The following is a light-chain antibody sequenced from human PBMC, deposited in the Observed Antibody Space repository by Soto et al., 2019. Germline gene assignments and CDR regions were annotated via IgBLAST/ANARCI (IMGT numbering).Light chain of an antibody. CDR2: TAS. CDR1: QSISTY. Sequence: IQMTQSPSSLSASVGDRVTITCRASQSISTYLNWYQHKPGKAPRLLIYTASSLQSGVPSRFSGSGSGTEFTLTISTLQPDDFATYSCQQNYSTPWTFGQGTKMEIK. J-gene: IGKJ1*01. CDR3: QQNYSTPWT. V-gene: IGKV1-39*01.